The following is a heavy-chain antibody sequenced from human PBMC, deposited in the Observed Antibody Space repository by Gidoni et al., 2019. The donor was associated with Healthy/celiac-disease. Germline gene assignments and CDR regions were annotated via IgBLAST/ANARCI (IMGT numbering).Heavy chain of an antibody. CDR2: IGTAGDT. J-gene: IGHJ4*02. CDR3: ARANCPNGVCTFDY. D-gene: IGHD2-8*01. CDR1: GFTFSSYD. Sequence: EVQLLESGGGLVQPGGSLSLSCAASGFTFSSYDMHWVRQATGKGLEWVSAIGTAGDTYYPGSVKGRFTISRENAKNSLYLQMNSLRAGDTAVYYCARANCPNGVCTFDYWGQGTLVTVSS. V-gene: IGHV3-13*01.